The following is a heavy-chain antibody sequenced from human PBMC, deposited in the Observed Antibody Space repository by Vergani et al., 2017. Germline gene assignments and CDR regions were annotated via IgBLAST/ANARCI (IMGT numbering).Heavy chain of an antibody. Sequence: QLQLQESGPGLVKTSETLSLTCTVSGGYISSSRYYWGWIRQPTGKGLEWIGSIYYSGSTYYNPSLKSRVTISVDTSKNQLSLKLSSVTAADTAVYYCARESSSWYLGFDPWGQGTLVTVSS. J-gene: IGHJ5*02. V-gene: IGHV4-39*07. D-gene: IGHD6-13*01. CDR3: ARESSSWYLGFDP. CDR2: IYYSGST. CDR1: GGYISSSRYY.